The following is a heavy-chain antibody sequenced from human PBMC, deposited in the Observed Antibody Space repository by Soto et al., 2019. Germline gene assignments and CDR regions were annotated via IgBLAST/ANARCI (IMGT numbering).Heavy chain of an antibody. CDR2: INTNTGNP. D-gene: IGHD2-2*02. V-gene: IGHV7-4-1*01. CDR3: ARDMGLVPAAIQLYYYGMDV. J-gene: IGHJ6*02. CDR1: GYTFTSYA. Sequence: ASVKVSCKASGYTFTSYAMNWVRQAPGQGLEWMGWINTNTGNPTYAQGFTGRFVFSLDTSVSTAYLQICSLKAEDTAVYYCARDMGLVPAAIQLYYYGMDVWGQGTTVTVSS.